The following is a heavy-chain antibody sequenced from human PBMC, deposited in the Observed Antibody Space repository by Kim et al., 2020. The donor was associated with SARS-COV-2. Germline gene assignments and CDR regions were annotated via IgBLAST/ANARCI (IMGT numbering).Heavy chain of an antibody. CDR3: ARDRDGWGSYYDS. D-gene: IGHD3-10*01. J-gene: IGHJ5*02. V-gene: IGHV3-30*04. Sequence: GGSLRLSCEASGFSFSSYFIHWVRQAPGKGLEWVALISHDGTKKYFAGFVKGRFTISRDNSRNTLHLQMNTLRTEDTAVYYCARDRDGWGSYYDSWGQG. CDR2: ISHDGTKK. CDR1: GFSFSSYF.